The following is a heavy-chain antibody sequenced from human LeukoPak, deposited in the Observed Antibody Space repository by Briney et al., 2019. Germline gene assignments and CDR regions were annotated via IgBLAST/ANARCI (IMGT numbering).Heavy chain of an antibody. CDR1: GFTFSSYG. CDR2: ISYDGSNK. Sequence: GRSLRLSCAASGFTFSSYGMHWVRQAPGKGLEWVAVISYDGSNKYYADSVKGRFTISRDNSKNTLYLQMNSLRAEDTAVYYCAKDWTAGNRFDPWGQGTLVTVSS. V-gene: IGHV3-30*18. CDR3: AKDWTAGNRFDP. J-gene: IGHJ5*02. D-gene: IGHD3/OR15-3a*01.